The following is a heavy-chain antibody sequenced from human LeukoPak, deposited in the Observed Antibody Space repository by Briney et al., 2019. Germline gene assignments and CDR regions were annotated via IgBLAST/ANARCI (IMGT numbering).Heavy chain of an antibody. V-gene: IGHV6-1*01. J-gene: IGHJ4*02. D-gene: IGHD6-6*01. CDR1: GDSVSSNSVA. CDR2: TYYRSKWYN. Sequence: SQTLSLTCGISGDSVSSNSVAWHWIRQSPSRGLEWLGRTYYRSKWYNHYAPSVESRITINPGTAKSQLSLQLNSVTPEDTAVYYCVRVAYSSSYYFDSWGQGTLVTVSS. CDR3: VRVAYSSSYYFDS.